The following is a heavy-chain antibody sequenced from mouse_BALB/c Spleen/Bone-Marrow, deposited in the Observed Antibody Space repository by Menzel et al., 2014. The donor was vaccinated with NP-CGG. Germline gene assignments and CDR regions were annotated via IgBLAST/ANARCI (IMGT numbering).Heavy chain of an antibody. CDR3: ARDRAARATGYYFDY. J-gene: IGHJ2*01. CDR1: GFTFTDYY. Sequence: EVKLMESGGGLVQPGGSLRLSCATSGFTFTDYYMSWVRQPPGKALEWLGFIRNKANGYTTEYSASVKGRFTISRDNSQSILYLQMNTLRAEDSATYYCARDRAARATGYYFDYWGQGTTLTFSS. CDR2: IRNKANGYTT. V-gene: IGHV7-3*02. D-gene: IGHD3-1*01.